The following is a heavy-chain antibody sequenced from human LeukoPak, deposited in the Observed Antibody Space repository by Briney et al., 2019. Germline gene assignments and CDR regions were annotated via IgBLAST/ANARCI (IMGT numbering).Heavy chain of an antibody. CDR1: GYTFTGYY. D-gene: IGHD3-22*01. V-gene: IGHV1-2*02. CDR2: INPNSGGT. Sequence: ASVKVSCKASGYTFTGYYMHWVRQAPGQGLEWMGWINPNSGGTNYAQKFQGRVTMTRDTSISTAYMELSRLRSDDTAVYYCARAYEYDSSGYTALEVNYYFDYWGQGTLVTVSS. CDR3: ARAYEYDSSGYTALEVNYYFDY. J-gene: IGHJ4*02.